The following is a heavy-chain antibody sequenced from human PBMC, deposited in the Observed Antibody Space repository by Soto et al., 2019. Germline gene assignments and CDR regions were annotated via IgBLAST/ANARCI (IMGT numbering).Heavy chain of an antibody. CDR3: ARVGEWELRWGLDY. CDR1: GYTFTSYG. J-gene: IGHJ4*02. V-gene: IGHV1-18*01. D-gene: IGHD1-26*01. Sequence: QVQLVQSGAEVKKPGASVKVSCKASGYTFTSYGISWVRQAPGQGLEWMGWISAYNGNTNYAQKLQGRDTMTTDTAKSTEYMELRSLRSDDTAVYYCARVGEWELRWGLDYWGQGTLVTVSS. CDR2: ISAYNGNT.